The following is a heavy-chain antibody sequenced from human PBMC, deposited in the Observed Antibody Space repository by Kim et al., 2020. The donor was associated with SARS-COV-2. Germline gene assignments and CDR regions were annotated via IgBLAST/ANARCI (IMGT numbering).Heavy chain of an antibody. CDR1: GYSISSGYY. V-gene: IGHV4-38-2*02. D-gene: IGHD5-12*01. CDR3: AIPNLYSGYEK. Sequence: SETLSLTCTVSGYSISSGYYWGWIRQPPGKGLEWIGSIYHSGSTYYNPSLKSRVTISVDTSKNQFSLKLSSVTAADTAVYYCAIPNLYSGYEKWGQGTLVTVSS. CDR2: IYHSGST. J-gene: IGHJ4*02.